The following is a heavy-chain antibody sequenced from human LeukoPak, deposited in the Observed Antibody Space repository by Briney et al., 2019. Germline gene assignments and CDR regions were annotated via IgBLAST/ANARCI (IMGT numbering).Heavy chain of an antibody. Sequence: PSETLSLTCAVYGGSFSGYYWSWIRQPPGKGLEWIGEINHSGSTNYNPSLKSRVTISVDTSKNQFSLKLSSVTAADTAVYYCARAEHWTVTTTNGYYFDYWGQGTLVTVSS. D-gene: IGHD4-17*01. J-gene: IGHJ4*02. CDR2: INHSGST. CDR1: GGSFSGYY. CDR3: ARAEHWTVTTTNGYYFDY. V-gene: IGHV4-34*01.